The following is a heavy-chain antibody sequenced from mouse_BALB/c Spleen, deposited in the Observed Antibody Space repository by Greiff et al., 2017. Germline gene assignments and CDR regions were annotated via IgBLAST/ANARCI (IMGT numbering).Heavy chain of an antibody. V-gene: IGHV1S41*01. CDR3: ARGYGYDVWFAY. D-gene: IGHD2-2*01. CDR1: GYTFTSYW. Sequence: DLVKPGASVKLSCKASGYTFTSYWINWIKQRPGQGLEWIGRIAPGSGSTYYNEMFKGKATLTVDTSSSTAYIQLSSLSSEDSAVYFCARGYGYDVWFAYWGQGTLVTVSA. J-gene: IGHJ3*01. CDR2: IAPGSGST.